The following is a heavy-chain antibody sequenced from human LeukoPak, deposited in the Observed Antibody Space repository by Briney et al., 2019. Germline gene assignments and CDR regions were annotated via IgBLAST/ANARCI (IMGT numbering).Heavy chain of an antibody. D-gene: IGHD3-9*01. V-gene: IGHV1-2*02. Sequence: ASVKVSCKASGYTFTGYYMHWVRQAPGQGLEWMGWINPNSGGTNYAQKFQGRVTTTRDTSISTAYMELSRLRSDDTAVYYCASQLLTGYMPDYWGQGTLVTVSS. CDR1: GYTFTGYY. CDR3: ASQLLTGYMPDY. J-gene: IGHJ4*02. CDR2: INPNSGGT.